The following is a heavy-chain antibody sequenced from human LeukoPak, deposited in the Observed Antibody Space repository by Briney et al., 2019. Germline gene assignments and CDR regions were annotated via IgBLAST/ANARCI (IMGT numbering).Heavy chain of an antibody. V-gene: IGHV4-59*10. CDR1: GGSFSGYY. J-gene: IGHJ6*03. CDR2: IYTSVST. Sequence: SETLSLTCAVYGGSFSGYYWSWIRQPAGKGLEWIGRIYTSVSTNYNPSLKSRVTMSVDTSKNQFSLKLSSVTAADTAVYYCARGRWLYYYYYMDVWGKGTTVTISS. D-gene: IGHD3-10*01. CDR3: ARGRWLYYYYYMDV.